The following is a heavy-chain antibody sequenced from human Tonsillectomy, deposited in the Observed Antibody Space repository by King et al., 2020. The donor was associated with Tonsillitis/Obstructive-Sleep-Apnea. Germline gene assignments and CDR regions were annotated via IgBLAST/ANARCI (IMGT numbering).Heavy chain of an antibody. Sequence: QVPLQESGPGLVKPSQTLSLTCTVSGGSISSGGYYWSWIRQHPGKGLEWIGYIYYSGSTYYNPSLKSLVTISVDTSKNQFSLKLSSVTAADTAVYYCARGAYSSGGRSPYNWFDPWGQGTLVTVSS. J-gene: IGHJ5*02. CDR1: GGSISSGGYY. D-gene: IGHD1-1*01. CDR2: IYYSGST. V-gene: IGHV4-31*01. CDR3: ARGAYSSGGRSPYNWFDP.